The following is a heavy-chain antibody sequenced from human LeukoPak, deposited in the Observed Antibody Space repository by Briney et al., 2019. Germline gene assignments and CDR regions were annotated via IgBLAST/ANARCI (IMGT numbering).Heavy chain of an antibody. D-gene: IGHD6-13*01. Sequence: SVRVSCKASGGTFSSYAISWVRQAPGQGLEWMGRIIPILGIANYAQKFQGRVTITADKSTSTAYMELSSLRSEDTAVYYCARGGYSSSWQGGKDYWGQGTLVTVSS. CDR2: IIPILGIA. J-gene: IGHJ4*02. CDR3: ARGGYSSSWQGGKDY. V-gene: IGHV1-69*04. CDR1: GGTFSSYA.